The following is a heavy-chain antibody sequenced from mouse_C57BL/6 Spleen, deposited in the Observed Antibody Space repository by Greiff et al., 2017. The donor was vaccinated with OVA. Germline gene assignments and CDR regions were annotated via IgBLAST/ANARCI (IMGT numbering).Heavy chain of an antibody. D-gene: IGHD2-4*01. CDR1: GYTFTSYW. CDR3: ARSPPLYYDPFAY. Sequence: QVQLQQPGAELVKPGASVKLSCKASGYTFTSYWMQWVKQRPGQGLEWIGEIDPSDSYTNYNQKFKGKATLTVDTSSSTAYMQLSSLTSEDSAVYYCARSPPLYYDPFAYWGQGTLVTVSA. J-gene: IGHJ3*01. V-gene: IGHV1-50*01. CDR2: IDPSDSYT.